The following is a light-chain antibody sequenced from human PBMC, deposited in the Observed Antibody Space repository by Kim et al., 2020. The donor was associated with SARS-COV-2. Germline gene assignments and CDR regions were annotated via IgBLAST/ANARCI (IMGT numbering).Light chain of an antibody. CDR3: QVWDSSTAHYV. Sequence: SYELTQPLSVSVALGQTARITCGGNNIGSKNVHWYQQKPGQAPVLVIYGDSNRPSGIPERFSGSNSGNTATLTISRAQAGDVADYYCQVWDSSTAHYVFGTGTKVTVL. V-gene: IGLV3-9*01. J-gene: IGLJ1*01. CDR2: GDS. CDR1: NIGSKN.